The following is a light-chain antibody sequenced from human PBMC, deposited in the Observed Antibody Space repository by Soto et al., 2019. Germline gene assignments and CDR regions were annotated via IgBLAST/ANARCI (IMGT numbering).Light chain of an antibody. CDR1: QSISSW. Sequence: DIQMTQSPSTLSAXVGDRVTITCRASQSISSWLAWYQQKPGKAPKLLIYKASSLESGVPSRFXXXXXXXXXXXXXSSLQPDDFATYYCQQYNSYSGYTFGQGTKLEXK. CDR3: QQYNSYSGYT. V-gene: IGKV1-5*03. J-gene: IGKJ2*01. CDR2: KAS.